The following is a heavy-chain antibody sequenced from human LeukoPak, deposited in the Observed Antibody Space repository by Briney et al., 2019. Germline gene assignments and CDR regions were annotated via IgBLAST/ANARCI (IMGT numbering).Heavy chain of an antibody. D-gene: IGHD1-26*01. CDR1: GGTFSSYA. V-gene: IGHV1-69*01. J-gene: IGHJ6*03. CDR2: IVPIFGTA. CDR3: ARDAPGGLHMDV. Sequence: GASVKVSCKASGGTFSSYAISWVRQAPGQGLEWMGGIVPIFGTANYAQKFQGRVTITADVSTSTAYMELSSLRSEDTAVYYCARDAPGGLHMDVWGKGTTVTVSS.